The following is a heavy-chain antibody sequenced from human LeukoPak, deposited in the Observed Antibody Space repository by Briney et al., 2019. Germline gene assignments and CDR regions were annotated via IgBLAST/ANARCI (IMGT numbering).Heavy chain of an antibody. CDR2: MSPDGNKK. V-gene: IGHV3-30-3*01. Sequence: GRSLRLSCAASGFTFSDYNMHWVRQAPGKGLDWVALMSPDGNKKYYADSVKGRFTISRDNAKNSLCLQMNGLRDEDTAVYYCERGNALDVWGQGTTVTVSS. D-gene: IGHD2-2*01. CDR1: GFTFSDYN. CDR3: ERGNALDV. J-gene: IGHJ6*02.